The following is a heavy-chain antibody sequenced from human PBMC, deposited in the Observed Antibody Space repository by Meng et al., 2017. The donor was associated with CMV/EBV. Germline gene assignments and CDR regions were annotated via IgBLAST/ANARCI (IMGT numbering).Heavy chain of an antibody. D-gene: IGHD3-3*01. J-gene: IGHJ4*02. CDR2: ISSSGSTI. CDR1: GFTFSSYS. Sequence: GESLKISCAASGFTFSSYSMNWVRQAPGKGLEWVSSISSSGSTIYYADSVKGRFTISRDNAKNSLYLQMNSLRAEDTAVYYCARVHISIFGVAPDYWGQGTLVTVSS. V-gene: IGHV3-48*04. CDR3: ARVHISIFGVAPDY.